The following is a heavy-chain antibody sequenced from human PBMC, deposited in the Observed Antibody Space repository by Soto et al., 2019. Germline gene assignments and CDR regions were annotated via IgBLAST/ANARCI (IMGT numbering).Heavy chain of an antibody. D-gene: IGHD2-21*01. J-gene: IGHJ4*02. Sequence: GGSLRLFCAASGFTFSSYSMNWVRQAPGKGLEWVSSISSSSSYIYYADSVKGRFTISRDNAKNSLYLQMNSLRAEDTAVYYCASWAYCGGDCYSDYWGQGTLVTVSS. V-gene: IGHV3-21*01. CDR1: GFTFSSYS. CDR3: ASWAYCGGDCYSDY. CDR2: ISSSSSYI.